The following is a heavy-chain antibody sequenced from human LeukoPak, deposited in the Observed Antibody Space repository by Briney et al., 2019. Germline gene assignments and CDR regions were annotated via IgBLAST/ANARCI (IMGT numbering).Heavy chain of an antibody. J-gene: IGHJ6*02. CDR3: TRDHCSSINCYEYNYYGMDV. D-gene: IGHD2-2*01. Sequence: GASVKVSCKASGYTFTAYYIHWVRRAPGQGVEWMGWINPNSGGTESAQKFQGRATMTRDTSISTAYMELSRLRSDDTAVYYCTRDHCSSINCYEYNYYGMDVWGQGTTVTVSS. V-gene: IGHV1-2*02. CDR2: INPNSGGT. CDR1: GYTFTAYY.